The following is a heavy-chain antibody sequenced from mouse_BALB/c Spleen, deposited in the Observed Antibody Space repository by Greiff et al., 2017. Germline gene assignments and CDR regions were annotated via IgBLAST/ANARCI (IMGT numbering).Heavy chain of an antibody. Sequence: VQLQQSGAELVRSGASVKLSCTASGFNIKDYYMHWVKQRPEQGLEWIGWIDPENGDTEYAPKFQGKATMTADTSSNTAYLQLSSLTSEDTAVYYCARYGYAYYFDYWGQGTTLTVSS. CDR2: IDPENGDT. J-gene: IGHJ2*01. D-gene: IGHD2-2*01. CDR3: ARYGYAYYFDY. V-gene: IGHV14-4*02. CDR1: GFNIKDYY.